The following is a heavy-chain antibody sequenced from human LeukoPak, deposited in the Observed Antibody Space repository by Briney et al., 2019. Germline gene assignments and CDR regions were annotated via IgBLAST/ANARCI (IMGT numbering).Heavy chain of an antibody. Sequence: GGSLRLSCAASGFTFSSYGMHWVRQAPGKGLEWVAVISYDGSNKYYADSVKGRFTISRDNSKNTLYLQMNSLRSEDTAVYYCARGSGSRSWYQLYWGQGTLVTVSS. CDR1: GFTFSSYG. J-gene: IGHJ4*02. V-gene: IGHV3-30*03. CDR2: ISYDGSNK. CDR3: ARGSGSRSWYQLY. D-gene: IGHD6-13*01.